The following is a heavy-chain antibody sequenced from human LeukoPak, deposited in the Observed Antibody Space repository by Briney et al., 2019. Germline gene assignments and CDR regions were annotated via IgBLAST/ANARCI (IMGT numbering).Heavy chain of an antibody. CDR2: ISYNGVNK. J-gene: IGHJ3*02. Sequence: GGSLRLSCAASGFTFSRYAMHWVRQAPGKGLEWVAFISYNGVNKNYADSVKGRFTISRDNSKNTLYLQMNSLRAEDTAVYYCAKDLSTAYSASDPLVAFDIWGQGTLVTVSS. CDR1: GFTFSRYA. CDR3: AKDLSTAYSASDPLVAFDI. V-gene: IGHV3-30-3*01. D-gene: IGHD5-12*01.